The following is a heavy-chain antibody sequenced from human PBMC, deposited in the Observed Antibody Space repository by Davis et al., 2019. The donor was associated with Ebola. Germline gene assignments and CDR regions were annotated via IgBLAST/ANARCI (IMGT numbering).Heavy chain of an antibody. Sequence: ASVKVSCKASGYTFTGYYMHWVRQAPGQGLEWMGWINPNSGGTNYAQKFQGRVTMTRDTSISTAYMELSRLRSDDTAVYYCARAMWELLPGDYYYYGMDVWGQGTTVTVSS. D-gene: IGHD1-26*01. CDR1: GYTFTGYY. CDR2: INPNSGGT. CDR3: ARAMWELLPGDYYYYGMDV. J-gene: IGHJ6*02. V-gene: IGHV1-2*02.